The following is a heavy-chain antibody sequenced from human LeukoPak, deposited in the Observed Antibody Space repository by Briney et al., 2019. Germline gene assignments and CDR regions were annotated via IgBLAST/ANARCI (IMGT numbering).Heavy chain of an antibody. Sequence: GGSLRLSCAASGFTFSSYSMNWVRQAPGKGLEWVSSISSSSSYIYYADSVKGRFTISGDNAKNSLYLQMNSLRDEDTAVYYCARDPYSGNYGDYYYYYMDVWGKGTTVTISS. CDR2: ISSSSSYI. CDR1: GFTFSSYS. CDR3: ARDPYSGNYGDYYYYYMDV. D-gene: IGHD1-26*01. J-gene: IGHJ6*03. V-gene: IGHV3-21*01.